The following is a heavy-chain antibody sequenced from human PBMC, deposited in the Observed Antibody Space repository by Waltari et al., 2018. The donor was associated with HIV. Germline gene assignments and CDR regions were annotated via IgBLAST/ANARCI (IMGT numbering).Heavy chain of an antibody. D-gene: IGHD6-13*01. J-gene: IGHJ4*02. CDR1: GFTLSSSG. CDR3: ARKYSSSWGAPFDY. V-gene: IGHV3-33*01. Sequence: QVQLVESGGGVVQPGRSLRLACSTAGFTLSSSGMHGVREAPGKGLEWVKIICYDGRKKYYADSVKGRFTISRDNSKNTLYLQMNSLRIEDTAVYYCARKYSSSWGAPFDYWGQGTLVTVSS. CDR2: ICYDGRKK.